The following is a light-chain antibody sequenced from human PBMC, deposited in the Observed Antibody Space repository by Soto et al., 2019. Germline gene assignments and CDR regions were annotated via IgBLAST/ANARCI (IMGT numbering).Light chain of an antibody. J-gene: IGKJ1*01. CDR1: RSVSANN. CDR2: GAS. CDR3: QQYDNSVWT. Sequence: IVLTQSPGTLSSSPWERATLSCRASRSVSANNLAWYQQRPGQAPRLLIYGASRRATGIPDRFSGSGSGTDLTLTISRLEPEDVAVYYCQQYDNSVWTFGQGTKVDI. V-gene: IGKV3-20*01.